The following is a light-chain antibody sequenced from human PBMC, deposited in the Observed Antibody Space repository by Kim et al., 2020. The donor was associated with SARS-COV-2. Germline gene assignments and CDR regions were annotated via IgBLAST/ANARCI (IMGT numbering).Light chain of an antibody. Sequence: ASPGERATISCRASQDVASTLAWYQQKPGKIPRVLIYGASTMASGIPARFSGSGSGTEFTLTISSLQTEDAATYYCQKYNKGPWTFGGGTKVEIK. CDR3: QKYNKGPWT. V-gene: IGKV3-15*01. J-gene: IGKJ1*01. CDR1: QDVAST. CDR2: GAS.